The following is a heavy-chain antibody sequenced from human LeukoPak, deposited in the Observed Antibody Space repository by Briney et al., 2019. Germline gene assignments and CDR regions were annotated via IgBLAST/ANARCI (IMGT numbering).Heavy chain of an antibody. CDR2: LYSGAGT. D-gene: IGHD2-15*01. J-gene: IGHJ4*02. Sequence: PGGSLRLSCAASGFTVNSTSMTWVRQGPGKGLEWVSILYSGAGTRYADSVKGRFTISRDNSKNTLYLQMNSLRAEDSAVYYCVTLGGNSFDYWGQGTLVTVSS. CDR3: VTLGGNSFDY. CDR1: GFTVNSTS. V-gene: IGHV3-53*01.